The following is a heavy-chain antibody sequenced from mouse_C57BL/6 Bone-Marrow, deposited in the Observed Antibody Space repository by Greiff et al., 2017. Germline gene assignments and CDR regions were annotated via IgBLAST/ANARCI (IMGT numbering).Heavy chain of an antibody. V-gene: IGHV1-82*01. CDR3: ARYYYGSSDYFDY. Sequence: QVQLQQSGPELVKPGASVKISCKASGYAFSSSWMNWVKQRPGKGLEWIGRIYPGDGDTTYNGKFKGKATLTADKSSSTAYMQLSSLTSEDSAVYFCARYYYGSSDYFDYWGQGTTLTVSS. CDR1: GYAFSSSW. D-gene: IGHD1-1*01. J-gene: IGHJ2*01. CDR2: IYPGDGDT.